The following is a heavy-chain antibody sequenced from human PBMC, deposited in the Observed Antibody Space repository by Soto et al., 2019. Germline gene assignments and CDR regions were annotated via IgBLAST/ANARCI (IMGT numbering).Heavy chain of an antibody. Sequence: QVQLQQWGAGLLKPSETLSLTCAVYGGYFSDYYWSWLRKPPGKGPEWIGEINHSGNTKYNPSLESRVTISVDTSKNQFSLKLNSVSAADTAVYYCARTGGMDVWSQGATVTVSS. CDR2: INHSGNT. CDR3: ARTGGMDV. V-gene: IGHV4-34*01. CDR1: GGYFSDYY. J-gene: IGHJ6*02.